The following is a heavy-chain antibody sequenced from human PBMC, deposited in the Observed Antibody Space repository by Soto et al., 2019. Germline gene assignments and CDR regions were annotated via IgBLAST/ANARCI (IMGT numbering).Heavy chain of an antibody. V-gene: IGHV4-39*02. D-gene: IGHD2-2*01. CDR1: GASPRRISYY. Sequence: WETRSLNWTVSGASPRRISYYWGWVRQPPGKGLEWGGSIFFTGNIYYNPSLKRRVTISVETCRNQFSLMVNSVTAADTAVYYCARVGYCSTTRCSNFDSWGQGTLVTVSS. J-gene: IGHJ4*02. CDR2: IFFTGNI. CDR3: ARVGYCSTTRCSNFDS.